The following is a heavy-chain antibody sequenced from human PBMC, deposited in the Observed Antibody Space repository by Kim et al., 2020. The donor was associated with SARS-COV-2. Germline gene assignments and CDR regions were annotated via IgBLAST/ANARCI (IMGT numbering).Heavy chain of an antibody. V-gene: IGHV1-18*04. CDR1: GYTFTSYG. J-gene: IGHJ3*02. CDR3: VRAGGAFDI. Sequence: ASVKVSCKASGYTFTSYGISWVRQAPGQGLEWMGGISTYNGNTNYAQQVQGRVTMTTDTSTSTAFMEMRSLRSDGTAVYYCVRAGGAFDIWGQGTMVTVS. CDR2: ISTYNGNT.